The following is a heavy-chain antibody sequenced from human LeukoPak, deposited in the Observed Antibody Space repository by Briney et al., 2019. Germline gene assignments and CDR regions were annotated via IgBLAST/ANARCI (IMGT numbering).Heavy chain of an antibody. CDR2: IYSGGST. D-gene: IGHD3-10*01. CDR3: ARDSLSLDYFDY. V-gene: IGHV3-53*01. CDR1: GFTVSSNY. J-gene: IGHJ4*02. Sequence: GGSLRLSCAASGFTVSSNYMSWVRQAPGKGLEWVSVIYSGGSTYYADSVKGRFTISRDNSKNTLYLQMNSLRAEDTAVYYWARDSLSLDYFDYWGQGTLVTVSS.